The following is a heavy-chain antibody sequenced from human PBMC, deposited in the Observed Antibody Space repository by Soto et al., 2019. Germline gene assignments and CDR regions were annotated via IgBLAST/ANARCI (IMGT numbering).Heavy chain of an antibody. Sequence: EVQLVESGGGLVQPGGSLRLSCAASGFIFSTYSMNWVRQAPGKGLEWVSYISSSSSTIYYADSVKGRFTISRDNAKNSLYLQMNSLGDEETAVYYCARGRPWYGMDVWGQGTTVTVSS. J-gene: IGHJ6*02. V-gene: IGHV3-48*02. CDR1: GFIFSTYS. CDR3: ARGRPWYGMDV. CDR2: ISSSSSTI. D-gene: IGHD6-6*01.